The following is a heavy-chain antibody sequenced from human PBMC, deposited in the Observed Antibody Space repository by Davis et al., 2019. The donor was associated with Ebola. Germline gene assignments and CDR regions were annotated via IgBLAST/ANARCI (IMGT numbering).Heavy chain of an antibody. CDR2: INHGGNT. D-gene: IGHD2/OR15-2a*01. CDR1: GGSFSGYY. CDR3: ARDVSY. J-gene: IGHJ4*02. V-gene: IGHV4-34*01. Sequence: SETLSLTCAVYGGSFSGYYWSWIRQPPGKGLEWIGEINHGGNTNYNPSLKSRLTISVDTSKNQFSLKLRSVTAADTAVYYCARDVSYWGQGTLVTVSS.